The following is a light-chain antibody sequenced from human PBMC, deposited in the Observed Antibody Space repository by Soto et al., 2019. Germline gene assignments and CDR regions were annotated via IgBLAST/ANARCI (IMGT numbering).Light chain of an antibody. V-gene: IGLV1-47*01. CDR2: RNN. Sequence: QSVLTQPPSASGTPGQRVTISCSGSSSNIESNYVYWYQQLPGTAPRLLIYRNNQRPSGVPDRFSGSKSGTSASLAISALRSEDEADYYRTVLDDSLRGRLFVGGTQLTVL. J-gene: IGLJ2*01. CDR1: SSNIESNY. CDR3: TVLDDSLRGRL.